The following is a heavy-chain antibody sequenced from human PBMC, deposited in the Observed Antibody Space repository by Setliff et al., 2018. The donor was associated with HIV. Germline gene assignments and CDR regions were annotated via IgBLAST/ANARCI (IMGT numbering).Heavy chain of an antibody. Sequence: ASVKVSCKASGYTFTSYGITWVQQAPGQGLDWMGWISAYNGNTNYAQKLQGRVTMTTDTSTSTAYMELRSLRSDDTAVYYCARAQLRFWGRNYYYMDVWGKGTTVTVSS. V-gene: IGHV1-18*01. CDR3: ARAQLRFWGRNYYYMDV. J-gene: IGHJ6*03. D-gene: IGHD3-3*01. CDR2: ISAYNGNT. CDR1: GYTFTSYG.